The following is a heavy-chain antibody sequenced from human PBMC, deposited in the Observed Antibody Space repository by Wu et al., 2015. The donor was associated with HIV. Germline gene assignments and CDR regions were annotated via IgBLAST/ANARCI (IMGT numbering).Heavy chain of an antibody. CDR1: GDTFSSYS. D-gene: IGHD1-14*01. Sequence: QVQLVQSGAEVKTPGSSVKVSCKTSGDTFSSYSINWVRQAPGQGLEWLGGVIPLFDAPHYAQKFHDRLTITADGSTTTAYMDLNNLRSDDTGVYFCTRSRFAGSTDTWYSFDKWGQGTLVTVSS. V-gene: IGHV1-69*12. J-gene: IGHJ4*02. CDR3: TRSRFAGSTDTWYSFDK. CDR2: VIPLFDAP.